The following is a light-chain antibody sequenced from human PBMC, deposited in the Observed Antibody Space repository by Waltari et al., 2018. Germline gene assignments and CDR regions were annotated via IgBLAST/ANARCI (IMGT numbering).Light chain of an antibody. Sequence: QSALTQPRSVSGSPGQSVTISCTGTISDVGGSNYFSWYQQHPAKAPKLIIYDINNRPSGVPDRFSGSKSGNTASLTISGLQAEDKADYYCCSYVGSNIYWVFGGGTKLTVL. CDR1: ISDVGGSNY. CDR2: DIN. CDR3: CSYVGSNIYWV. J-gene: IGLJ3*02. V-gene: IGLV2-11*01.